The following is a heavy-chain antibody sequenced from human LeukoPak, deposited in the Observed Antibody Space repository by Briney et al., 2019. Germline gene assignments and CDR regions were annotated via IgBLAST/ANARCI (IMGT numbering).Heavy chain of an antibody. CDR2: FYYSGST. CDR3: ARFFWGGYCNYFDY. CDR1: GVSISSYF. V-gene: IGHV4-59*08. Sequence: SETLSLTCTVSGVSISSYFWRGIRQPPGRGLEWIGYFYYSGSTNYNPSLKSRVTISVDTSQSQVSLKLSSVTAADTAVYYCARFFWGGYCNYFDYWGQGSLVTVSS. D-gene: IGHD3-3*01. J-gene: IGHJ4*02.